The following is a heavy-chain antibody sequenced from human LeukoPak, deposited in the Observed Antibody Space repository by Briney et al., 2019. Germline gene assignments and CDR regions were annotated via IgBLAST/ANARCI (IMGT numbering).Heavy chain of an antibody. CDR3: ARAHSSSLAWFDP. CDR1: GFTFSSYS. J-gene: IGHJ5*02. D-gene: IGHD6-13*01. CDR2: ISSSSSYI. Sequence: SGGSLRLSCAASGFTFSSYSMNWVRQAPGKGLEWVSFISSSSSYIYYADSVKGRFTISRDNAKNSLYLQMNSLRAEDTAVYYCARAHSSSLAWFDPWGQGTLVTVSS. V-gene: IGHV3-21*01.